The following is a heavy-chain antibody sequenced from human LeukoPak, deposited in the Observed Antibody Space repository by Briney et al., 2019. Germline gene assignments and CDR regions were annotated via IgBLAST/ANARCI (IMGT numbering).Heavy chain of an antibody. J-gene: IGHJ6*04. Sequence: PSETLSLTCAVSGYSISSGYYWGWIRPPPGKGLEWIGSIFHSGSTYYNPSLKSRVNMSVDTSKNQISLKLSSVTAADTAVYYRARASGSYGSGSYYYYGMDVWGKGTTVTVSS. CDR2: IFHSGST. CDR1: GYSISSGYY. V-gene: IGHV4-38-2*01. CDR3: ARASGSYGSGSYYYYGMDV. D-gene: IGHD3-10*01.